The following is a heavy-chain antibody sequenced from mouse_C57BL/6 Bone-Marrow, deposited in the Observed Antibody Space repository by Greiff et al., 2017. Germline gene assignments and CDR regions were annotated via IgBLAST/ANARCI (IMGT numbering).Heavy chain of an antibody. V-gene: IGHV1-64*01. J-gene: IGHJ3*01. D-gene: IGHD2-2*01. CDR1: GYTFTSSW. CDR3: GSFPVIAY. Sequence: QVQLQQPGAELVKPGASVKLSCKASGYTFTSSWMHWMKQRPGQGLEWIGMIHPNGGITNYNGKFKSKATLTVDKSSSTAYMQLSSLTSEVSAVXYCGSFPVIAYWGQGTLVTVSA. CDR2: IHPNGGIT.